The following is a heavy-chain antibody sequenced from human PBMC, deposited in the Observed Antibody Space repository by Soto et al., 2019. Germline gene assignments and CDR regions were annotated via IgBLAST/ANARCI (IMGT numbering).Heavy chain of an antibody. J-gene: IGHJ4*02. CDR1: GGSISSSSYY. CDR3: ARHSAPRYCSGGSCYSGDFDY. D-gene: IGHD2-15*01. V-gene: IGHV4-39*01. Sequence: PSETLSLTCTVSGGSISSSSYYWGWIRQPPGKGLEWIGSVYYNGKTNYNPSLKSRVTISVDTSKNQFSLKLSSVTAADTAVYYCARHSAPRYCSGGSCYSGDFDYWGQGTLVTVS. CDR2: VYYNGKT.